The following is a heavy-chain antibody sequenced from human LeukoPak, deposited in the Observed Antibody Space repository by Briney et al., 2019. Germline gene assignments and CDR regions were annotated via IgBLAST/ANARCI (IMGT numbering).Heavy chain of an antibody. J-gene: IGHJ6*03. Sequence: GGSLRLSCAASGFTFSSYWMHWVRQAPGKGLVWVSRINGDGSSTTYADSVKGRFTISRDNAKNSLYLQMNSLRAEDTALYYCAREVYGDYPYYYYYYYMDVWGKGTTVTVSS. CDR2: INGDGSST. CDR1: GFTFSSYW. V-gene: IGHV3-74*01. D-gene: IGHD4-17*01. CDR3: AREVYGDYPYYYYYYYMDV.